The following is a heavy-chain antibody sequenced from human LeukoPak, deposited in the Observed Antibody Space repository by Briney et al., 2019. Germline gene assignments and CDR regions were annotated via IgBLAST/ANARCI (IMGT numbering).Heavy chain of an antibody. Sequence: SETLSLTCTVSGGSISSYYWSWIRQPPGKGLEWIGYIYYSGSTNYNPSLKSRVTISVDTSKNQFSLKLSSVTAADTAVYYCAREKTPYYYGSGIYAFDIWGQGTMVTVSS. CDR1: GGSISSYY. J-gene: IGHJ3*02. D-gene: IGHD3-10*01. V-gene: IGHV4-59*01. CDR2: IYYSGST. CDR3: AREKTPYYYGSGIYAFDI.